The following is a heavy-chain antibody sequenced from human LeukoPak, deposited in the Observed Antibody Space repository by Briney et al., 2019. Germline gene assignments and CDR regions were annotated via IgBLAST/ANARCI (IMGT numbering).Heavy chain of an antibody. V-gene: IGHV1-2*02. CDR1: GYTFTGYY. CDR3: ARARTRVVTAISY. Sequence: GASVKVSCKASGYTFTGYYMHWVRQAPGQGLEWMGWINPNSGGTNYAQKFQGRVTMTRDTSISTAYMELSRLRSDDTAVHYCARARTRVVTAISYWGQGTLVTVSS. CDR2: INPNSGGT. D-gene: IGHD2-21*02. J-gene: IGHJ4*02.